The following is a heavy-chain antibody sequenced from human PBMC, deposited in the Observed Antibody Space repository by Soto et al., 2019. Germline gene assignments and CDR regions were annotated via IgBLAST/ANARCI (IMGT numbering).Heavy chain of an antibody. D-gene: IGHD2-2*01. CDR1: GFTFSSYA. J-gene: IGHJ4*02. V-gene: IGHV3-23*01. CDR2: ISGSGGST. CDR3: AKRRGDIVVVPAAIYAYFDY. Sequence: EVQLLESGGGLVQPGGSLRLSCAASGFTFSSYAMSWVRQAPGKGLEWVSAISGSGGSTYYADSVKGRFTISRDNSKNTLYLQMNRLRAEDTAVYYCAKRRGDIVVVPAAIYAYFDYWGQGTLVTVSS.